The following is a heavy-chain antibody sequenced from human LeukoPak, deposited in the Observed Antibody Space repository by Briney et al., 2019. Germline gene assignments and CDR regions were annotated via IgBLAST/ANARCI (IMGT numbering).Heavy chain of an antibody. CDR1: GYTFTRYY. CDR3: AKVGATTGYYYYYMDV. V-gene: IGHV1-46*01. CDR2: INPSGGST. J-gene: IGHJ6*03. Sequence: ASVKVSCKASGYTFTRYYMHWVRQAPGQGLEWMGIINPSGGSTSYAQKFQGRVTMTRNTSISTAYMELSSLRSEDTAVYYCAKVGATTGYYYYYMDVWGKGTTVTVSS. D-gene: IGHD1-26*01.